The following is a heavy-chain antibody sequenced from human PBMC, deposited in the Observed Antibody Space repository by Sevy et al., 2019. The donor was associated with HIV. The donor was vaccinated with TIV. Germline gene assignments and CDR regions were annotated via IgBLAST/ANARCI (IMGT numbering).Heavy chain of an antibody. D-gene: IGHD4-17*01. V-gene: IGHV3-30-3*01. Sequence: GGSLRLSCAASGFTFSSYAMHWVRQAPGKGLEWVAVISYDGSNKYYADSVKGRFTSSRDNSKNTRYLQMNSLRAEDTAVYYCARDQHDYGGNLRTGWFDPWGQGTLVTVSS. CDR1: GFTFSSYA. CDR3: ARDQHDYGGNLRTGWFDP. CDR2: ISYDGSNK. J-gene: IGHJ5*02.